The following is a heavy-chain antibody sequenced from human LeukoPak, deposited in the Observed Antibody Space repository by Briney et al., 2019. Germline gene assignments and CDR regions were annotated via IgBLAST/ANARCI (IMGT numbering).Heavy chain of an antibody. CDR2: IKHDGSEK. Sequence: GGSLRLSCAASGFTFSSYWMSWVRQAPGKGLEWVGNIKHDGSEKYYVDSVKGRFTISRDNSKNTLYLQMNSLRAEDTAVYYCAKSDGTMVRGVINLNRGDWGQGTLVTVSS. D-gene: IGHD3-10*01. CDR1: GFTFSSYW. V-gene: IGHV3-7*03. J-gene: IGHJ4*02. CDR3: AKSDGTMVRGVINLNRGD.